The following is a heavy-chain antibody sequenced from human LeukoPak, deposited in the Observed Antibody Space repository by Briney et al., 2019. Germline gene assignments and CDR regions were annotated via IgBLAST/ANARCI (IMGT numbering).Heavy chain of an antibody. CDR2: INTDGSST. D-gene: IGHD3-10*01. CDR3: AKGVYYGSGSYVDY. Sequence: GGSLRLSCSASGFTLSNYWIHWVRQAPGKGLVWVSRINTDGSSTNYADSVRGRFTVSRDNAKNTLYLQVNSLRAEDTAVYYCAKGVYYGSGSYVDYWGQGTLVTVSS. V-gene: IGHV3-74*01. CDR1: GFTLSNYW. J-gene: IGHJ4*02.